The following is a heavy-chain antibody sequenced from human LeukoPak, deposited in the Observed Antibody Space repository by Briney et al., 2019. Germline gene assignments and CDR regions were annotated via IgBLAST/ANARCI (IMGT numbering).Heavy chain of an antibody. V-gene: IGHV3-33*01. CDR3: ARDEYGSGRMGFDY. D-gene: IGHD3-10*01. J-gene: IGHJ4*02. CDR2: IWYDGSNK. CDR1: GFTFSSYG. Sequence: PGRSLRLSCAASGFTFSSYGMHWVRQAPGKGLEWVAVIWYDGSNKCYADSVKGRFTISRDNSKNTLYLQMNSLRAEDTAVYYCARDEYGSGRMGFDYWGQGTLVTVSS.